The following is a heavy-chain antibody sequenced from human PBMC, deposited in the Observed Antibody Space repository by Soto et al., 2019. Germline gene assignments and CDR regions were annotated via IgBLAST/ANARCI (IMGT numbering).Heavy chain of an antibody. D-gene: IGHD3-10*01. Sequence: ASVKVSCKASGYTFTGYYMHWVRQAPGQGLEWMGWINPNSGGTNYAQKFQGWVTMTRDTSISTAYMELSRLRSDDTAVYYCARDIIARRGYYYYYGMDVWGQGTTVTVSS. CDR3: ARDIIARRGYYYYYGMDV. CDR2: INPNSGGT. V-gene: IGHV1-2*04. J-gene: IGHJ6*02. CDR1: GYTFTGYY.